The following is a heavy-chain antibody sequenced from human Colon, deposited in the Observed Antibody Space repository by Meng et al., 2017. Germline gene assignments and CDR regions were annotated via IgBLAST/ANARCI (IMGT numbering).Heavy chain of an antibody. CDR3: ARSTGNSYDMVFYGY. CDR2: IYPGDSDT. V-gene: IGHV5-51*01. J-gene: IGHJ4*02. Sequence: GSLRLSCQGSGFNFTNFWIGWVRQMPGKGLEWMAIIYPGDSDTRYSPSFQGQVTISADKSISTAYLQWSSLKPSDTAVYYCARSTGNSYDMVFYGYWGQGTLVTVSS. D-gene: IGHD5-18*01. CDR1: GFNFTNFW.